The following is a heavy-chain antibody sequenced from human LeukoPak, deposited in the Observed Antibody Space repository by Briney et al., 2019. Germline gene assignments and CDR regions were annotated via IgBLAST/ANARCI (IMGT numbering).Heavy chain of an antibody. D-gene: IGHD1-14*01. CDR2: IYTSGST. Sequence: PSQTLSLTCTVSGGSISSGSYCWSWIRQPAGKGLEWIGRIYTSGSTNYNPSLKSRVTISVDTSKNQFSLKLSSVTAADTAVYYCAGGAVNRNWFDPWGQGTLVTVSS. V-gene: IGHV4-61*02. CDR3: AGGAVNRNWFDP. CDR1: GGSISSGSYC. J-gene: IGHJ5*02.